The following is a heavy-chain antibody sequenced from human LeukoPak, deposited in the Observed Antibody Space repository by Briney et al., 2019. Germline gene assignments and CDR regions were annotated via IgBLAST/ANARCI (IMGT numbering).Heavy chain of an antibody. CDR1: GFTFGTYG. Sequence: GGSLRLSCAASGFTFGTYGMHWVRQAPGKGLEWVAVIWYDGSNENYADSVKGRFTISRDNSKNTLYLQMNSLRAEDTAVYYCARNYYGSGTSDYFDYWGQGTLVTVSS. D-gene: IGHD3-10*01. V-gene: IGHV3-33*01. J-gene: IGHJ4*02. CDR3: ARNYYGSGTSDYFDY. CDR2: IWYDGSNE.